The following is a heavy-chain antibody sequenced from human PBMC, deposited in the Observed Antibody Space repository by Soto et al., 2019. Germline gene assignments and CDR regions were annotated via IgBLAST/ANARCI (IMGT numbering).Heavy chain of an antibody. CDR2: INHSGST. Sequence: PSETLSLTCAVYGGSFSGYYWSWIRQPPGKGLEWIGEINHSGSTNYNPSLKSRVTISVDTSKNQFSLKLSSVTAADTAVYYCARQGYYVWGSYRPYYFDYWGQGTLVTVSS. CDR1: GGSFSGYY. J-gene: IGHJ4*02. V-gene: IGHV4-34*01. CDR3: ARQGYYVWGSYRPYYFDY. D-gene: IGHD3-16*02.